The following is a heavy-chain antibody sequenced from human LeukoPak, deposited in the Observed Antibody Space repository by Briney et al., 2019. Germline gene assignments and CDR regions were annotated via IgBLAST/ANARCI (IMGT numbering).Heavy chain of an antibody. D-gene: IGHD2-8*02. Sequence: GGPLRLTGTASGFTFSSYWLTWVRQAPGKGLEGLANIQQDGSETYYVDSVRGRFTISRDNAENLLYLQMDGLRAEDTAVYFCARGWCPHCHGMGDWGKGTTVTVSS. J-gene: IGHJ6*04. CDR1: GFTFSSYW. CDR2: IQQDGSET. CDR3: ARGWCPHCHGMGD. V-gene: IGHV3-7*03.